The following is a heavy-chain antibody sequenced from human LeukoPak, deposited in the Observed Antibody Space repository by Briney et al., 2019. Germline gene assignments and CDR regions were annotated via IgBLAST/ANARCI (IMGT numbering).Heavy chain of an antibody. J-gene: IGHJ4*02. Sequence: ASVKVSCKASGYTFTGYYMHWVRQAPGQGLEWMGWINPNSGHAVYAFRFQGRVTITRDTSSSTAYMEVTRLTSDDTALYYCAKDRDGADRIILWGQGTLVTVSS. CDR2: INPNSGHA. CDR3: AKDRDGADRIIL. D-gene: IGHD5-24*01. CDR1: GYTFTGYY. V-gene: IGHV1-2*02.